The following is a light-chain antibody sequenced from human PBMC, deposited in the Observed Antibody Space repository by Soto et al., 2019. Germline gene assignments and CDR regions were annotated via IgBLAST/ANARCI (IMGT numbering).Light chain of an antibody. V-gene: IGLV1-44*01. Sequence: QPVLTQPPSASGTPGQRVTISCSGSNSNIGSNTVNWYQQLPGTAPKLLIYYDNLRPSGVPDRISGSKSGTSASLAISGLQSDDEADYYCAAWDDSLNGLVFGTGTKLTVL. CDR1: NSNIGSNT. CDR2: YDN. CDR3: AAWDDSLNGLV. J-gene: IGLJ1*01.